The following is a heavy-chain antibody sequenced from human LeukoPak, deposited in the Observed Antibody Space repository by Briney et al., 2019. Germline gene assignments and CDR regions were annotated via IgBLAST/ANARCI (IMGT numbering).Heavy chain of an antibody. CDR1: GFSFSYYG. Sequence: PGGSLRLSCAASGFSFSYYGMHWVRQAPGTGLEWVAVIWNDGNTKYYADSVKGRFTISRDNSKNTLYLQMNSLRAEDTATYYCAKDLHSSGWFYFEYWGQGTLVTVSS. D-gene: IGHD6-19*01. CDR2: IWNDGNTK. CDR3: AKDLHSSGWFYFEY. V-gene: IGHV3-33*06. J-gene: IGHJ4*02.